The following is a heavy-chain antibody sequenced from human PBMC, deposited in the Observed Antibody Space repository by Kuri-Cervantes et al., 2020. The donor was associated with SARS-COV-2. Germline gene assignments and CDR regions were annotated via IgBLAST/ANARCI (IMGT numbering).Heavy chain of an antibody. V-gene: IGHV1-24*01. Sequence: ASVKVSCKASGYTFTSYGISWVRQAPGQGLEWMGGFDPEDGETIYAQKFQGRVTMTEDTSTDTAYMELSSLRSEDTAVYYCATHDYSNYEEYWFDPWGQGTLVTVSS. CDR2: FDPEDGET. CDR3: ATHDYSNYEEYWFDP. CDR1: GYTFTSYG. J-gene: IGHJ5*02. D-gene: IGHD4-11*01.